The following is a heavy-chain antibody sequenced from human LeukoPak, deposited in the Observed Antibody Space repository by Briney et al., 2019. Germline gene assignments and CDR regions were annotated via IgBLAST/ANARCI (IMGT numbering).Heavy chain of an antibody. CDR1: GGFISSYY. CDR3: ARASPSYDFWSGYYFDY. V-gene: IGHV4-4*07. J-gene: IGHJ4*02. Sequence: SETLSLTCTVSGGFISSYYWSWIRQPAGKGLEWIGRIYTSGSTNYNPSLKSRVTMSVDTSKNQFSLKLSSVTAADTAVYYCARASPSYDFWSGYYFDYWGQGTLVTVSS. D-gene: IGHD3-3*01. CDR2: IYTSGST.